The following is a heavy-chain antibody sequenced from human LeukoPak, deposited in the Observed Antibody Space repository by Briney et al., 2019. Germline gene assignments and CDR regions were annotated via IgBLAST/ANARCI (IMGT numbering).Heavy chain of an antibody. D-gene: IGHD1-26*01. J-gene: IGHJ4*02. CDR2: IYDSGST. Sequence: SETLSLTCTVSGGSIRSSYYYWGWIRQPPGKGLEWIGSIYDSGSTYYNPSLKSRVTISVDTSKNQFSLRLNSVTAADTAVYYCARDLFLGATREPFDYWGQGTLVTVSS. CDR1: GGSIRSSYYY. V-gene: IGHV4-39*02. CDR3: ARDLFLGATREPFDY.